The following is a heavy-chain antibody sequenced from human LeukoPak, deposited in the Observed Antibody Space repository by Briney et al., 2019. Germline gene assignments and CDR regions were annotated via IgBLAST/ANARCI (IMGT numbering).Heavy chain of an antibody. D-gene: IGHD1-26*01. CDR1: GFTFSDYY. Sequence: PGGSLRLSCAASGFTFSDYYMSWIRQAPGKGLEWVSYSSSSGSTIYYADSVKGRFTISRDNAKNSLYLQMNSLRAEDAAVYYCARGESRIHYYYYYGMDVWGQGTTVTVSS. V-gene: IGHV3-11*01. CDR2: SSSSGSTI. J-gene: IGHJ6*02. CDR3: ARGESRIHYYYYYGMDV.